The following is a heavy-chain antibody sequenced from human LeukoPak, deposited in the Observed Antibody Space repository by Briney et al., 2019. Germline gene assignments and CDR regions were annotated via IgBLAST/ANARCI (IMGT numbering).Heavy chain of an antibody. V-gene: IGHV1-18*01. D-gene: IGHD2-2*01. J-gene: IGHJ3*02. CDR2: ISAYNSNT. CDR1: GYTFTSYG. CDR3: AGATMPDAFDI. Sequence: ASVKVSCKASGYTFTSYGISWVRQAPGQGLEWMGWISAYNSNTNYAQKVKGRVTMTTDTYTSTAYMELRSLRSDDTAVYYCAGATMPDAFDIWGQGTMVTVSS.